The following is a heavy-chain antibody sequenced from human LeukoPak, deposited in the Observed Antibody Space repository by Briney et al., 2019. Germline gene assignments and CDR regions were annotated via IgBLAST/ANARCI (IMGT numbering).Heavy chain of an antibody. J-gene: IGHJ5*02. D-gene: IGHD3-10*01. V-gene: IGHV3-30*18. Sequence: LRLSCAASGFTFSSYGMHWVRQAPGKGLEWVAVISYDGSNKYYADSVKGRFTISRDNSKNTLYLQMNSLRAEDTAVYYCAKESDGVWFDPWGQGTLVTVSS. CDR2: ISYDGSNK. CDR3: AKESDGVWFDP. CDR1: GFTFSSYG.